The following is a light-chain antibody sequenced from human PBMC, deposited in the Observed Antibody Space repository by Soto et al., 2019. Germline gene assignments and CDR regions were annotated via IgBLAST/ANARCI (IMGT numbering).Light chain of an antibody. J-gene: IGLJ1*01. Sequence: QSVLTQPPSVSGAPGQRVTISCTGRSSNIRAGYDVHWYQQLPGTSPKLLIYGNSNRPSGVPDRFSGSKSGTSAFLAITGLQAEDEADYYCQSYDSSLSGYVFGTGTKVIVL. CDR3: QSYDSSLSGYV. CDR1: SSNIRAGYD. CDR2: GNS. V-gene: IGLV1-40*01.